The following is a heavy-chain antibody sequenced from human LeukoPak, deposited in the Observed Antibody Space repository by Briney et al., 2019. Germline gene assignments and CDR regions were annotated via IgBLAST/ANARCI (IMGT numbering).Heavy chain of an antibody. J-gene: IGHJ3*02. V-gene: IGHV5-51*01. CDR2: IYPGDSET. CDR3: TRRQLGIRPGAFDI. CDR1: EYNFANYW. D-gene: IGHD7-27*01. Sequence: GESLKISCKGSEYNFANYWIGWVRQMPEKGLEWMGFIYPGDSETRYSPSFQGQVTISADKSISTAYLQWSTLKSSDTAMYYCTRRQLGIRPGAFDIWGQGTMGAVSS.